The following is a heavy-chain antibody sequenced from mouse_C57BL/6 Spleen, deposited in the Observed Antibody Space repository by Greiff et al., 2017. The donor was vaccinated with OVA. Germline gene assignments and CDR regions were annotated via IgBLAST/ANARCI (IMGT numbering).Heavy chain of an antibody. D-gene: IGHD2-5*01. J-gene: IGHJ2*01. Sequence: VQLQQPGAELVRPGSSVKLSCKASGYTFTSYWMHWVKQRPIQGLEWIGNIDPSDSETHYNQKFKDKAKLTVDKSSSTAYMQLSSLTSEDSAVYYCARDYSNYSYYFDYWGQGTTLTVSS. CDR2: IDPSDSET. V-gene: IGHV1-52*01. CDR3: ARDYSNYSYYFDY. CDR1: GYTFTSYW.